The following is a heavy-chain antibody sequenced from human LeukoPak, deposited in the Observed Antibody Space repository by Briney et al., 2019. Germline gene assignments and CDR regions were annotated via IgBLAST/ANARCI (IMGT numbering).Heavy chain of an antibody. Sequence: ASVKVSCKASGYTFTTYDINWVGQATGQGLEWMGWMNPNSGDTGYAQKFQGRVTMTRNTSISTAYMELSSLRSEDTAVYYCARGGNYYDSSGYFRASADYWGQGTLVTVSS. V-gene: IGHV1-8*01. J-gene: IGHJ4*02. D-gene: IGHD3-22*01. CDR2: MNPNSGDT. CDR1: GYTFTTYD. CDR3: ARGGNYYDSSGYFRASADY.